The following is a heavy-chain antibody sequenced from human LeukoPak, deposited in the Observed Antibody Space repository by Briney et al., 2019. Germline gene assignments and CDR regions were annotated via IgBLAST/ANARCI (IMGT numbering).Heavy chain of an antibody. CDR2: INPNSGDT. Sequence: ASVKVSCKASGYTFTGFYIHWVRQAPGQGLEWMGWINPNSGDTNYAQKFQGGVTMITDTSINTAYMDLNRLRSDDSAIYYCARGPYDYWGQGTLVTVSS. V-gene: IGHV1-2*02. J-gene: IGHJ4*02. CDR1: GYTFTGFY. CDR3: ARGPYDY.